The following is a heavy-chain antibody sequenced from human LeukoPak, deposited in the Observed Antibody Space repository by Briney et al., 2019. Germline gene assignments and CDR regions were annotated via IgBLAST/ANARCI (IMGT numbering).Heavy chain of an antibody. V-gene: IGHV3-74*01. CDR1: GFSFSGHW. Sequence: HSGGSLRLSCTASGFSFSGHWMHWARQLPGKGLVWVSRISPTGSTTSYADSVKGRFTIFRDNSKNTLYLQMNNLRVDDTAVYYCARGGGSYHWGRGTLVTVSS. CDR3: ARGGGSYH. CDR2: ISPTGSTT. D-gene: IGHD1-26*01. J-gene: IGHJ5*02.